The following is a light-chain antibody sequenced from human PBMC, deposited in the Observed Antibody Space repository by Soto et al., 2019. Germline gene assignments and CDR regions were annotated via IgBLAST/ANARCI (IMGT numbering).Light chain of an antibody. V-gene: IGKV1-17*03. Sequence: DIQMTQSPPAMSASVGDGVTITCRASQDIRHGLAWFQQKPGQVPKRLIYAASSLQSGVQSRFSASGSGTEFTLTISSLHPEDFGTYPRLQHKEYPRTFGRGTKVEF. CDR3: LQHKEYPRT. CDR2: AAS. J-gene: IGKJ1*01. CDR1: QDIRHG.